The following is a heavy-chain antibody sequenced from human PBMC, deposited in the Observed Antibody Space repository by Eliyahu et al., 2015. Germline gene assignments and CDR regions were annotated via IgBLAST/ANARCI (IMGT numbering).Heavy chain of an antibody. CDR2: IKQDGSEK. Sequence: SGFTFSSYWMSWVRQAPGKGLEWVANIKQDGSEKYYVDSVKGRFTISRDNAKNSLYLQMNSLRAEDTAVYYCARLMYSSGWIDYWGQGTLVTVSS. CDR1: GFTFSSYW. D-gene: IGHD6-19*01. J-gene: IGHJ4*02. CDR3: ARLMYSSGWIDY. V-gene: IGHV3-7*01.